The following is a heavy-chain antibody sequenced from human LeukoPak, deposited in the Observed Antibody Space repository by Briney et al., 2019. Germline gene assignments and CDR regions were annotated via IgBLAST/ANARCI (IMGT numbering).Heavy chain of an antibody. Sequence: SETLSLTCTVSGGSISSHYWSWIRQPPGKGLEWIGYIYYSGSTNYNPSLKSRVTISVDTSKNQFSLKLSSVTAADTAVYYCASAGSSGVDYWGQGTLVTVSS. V-gene: IGHV4-59*11. CDR3: ASAGSSGVDY. D-gene: IGHD3-22*01. CDR1: GGSISSHY. J-gene: IGHJ4*02. CDR2: IYYSGST.